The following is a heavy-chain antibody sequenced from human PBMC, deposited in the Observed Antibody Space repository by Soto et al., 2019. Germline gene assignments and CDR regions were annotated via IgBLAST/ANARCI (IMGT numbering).Heavy chain of an antibody. CDR1: GFTFSSYG. CDR3: AKDRARYCGGGSCYSIFDY. D-gene: IGHD2-15*01. Sequence: GGSLRLSCAASGFTFSSYGMHWVRQAPGKGLEWVAVISYDGSNKYYEDSVKGRFTISRDNSKNTLYLQMNSLRAEDTAVYYCAKDRARYCGGGSCYSIFDYWGQGTLVTVSS. V-gene: IGHV3-30*18. J-gene: IGHJ4*02. CDR2: ISYDGSNK.